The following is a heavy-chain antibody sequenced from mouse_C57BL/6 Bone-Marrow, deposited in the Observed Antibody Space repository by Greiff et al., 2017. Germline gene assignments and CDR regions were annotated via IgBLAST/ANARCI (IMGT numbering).Heavy chain of an antibody. CDR3: ARMEEWGYDYDGAWFAY. V-gene: IGHV8-8*01. Sequence: QVTLKECGPGILQPSQTLSLTCSFSGFSLSTFGMGVGWIRQPSGKGLEWLAHIWWDDDKYYNPALKSRLSISKDTTKHQVFLKIANVDTADTATYYCARMEEWGYDYDGAWFAYWGQGTLVTVSA. CDR1: GFSLSTFGMG. CDR2: IWWDDDK. D-gene: IGHD2-4*01. J-gene: IGHJ3*01.